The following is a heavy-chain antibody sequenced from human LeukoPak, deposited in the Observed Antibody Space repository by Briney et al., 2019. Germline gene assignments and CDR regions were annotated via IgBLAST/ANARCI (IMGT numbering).Heavy chain of an antibody. J-gene: IGHJ3*02. Sequence: GASVKVSCEASGYTFTSYGISWVRQAPGQGREWVGWISAYNGNTNFAQKLQGRITMTTDTSTSTAYMELRSLRSDDTAVYYCVRSGYCYGGTCHSGAFDIWGQGTVVTVSS. CDR2: ISAYNGNT. CDR3: VRSGYCYGGTCHSGAFDI. CDR1: GYTFTSYG. V-gene: IGHV1-18*01. D-gene: IGHD2-15*01.